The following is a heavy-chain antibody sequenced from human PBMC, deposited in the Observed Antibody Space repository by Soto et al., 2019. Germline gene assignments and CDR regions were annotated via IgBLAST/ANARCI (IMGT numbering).Heavy chain of an antibody. CDR3: ARSPYADALDI. CDR2: IFQSGTT. D-gene: IGHD2-2*01. Sequence: QVQLQESGPGLVKPSDTLSLTCAVSGYSITNVNWWAWIRQPPGKGLEWIGYIFQSGTTHYNPSLKSRVTMSVDTSKNQFSLRVDSLTAEDTAVYYCARSPYADALDIWGQGTKVTVSS. CDR1: GYSITNVNW. J-gene: IGHJ3*02. V-gene: IGHV4-28*01.